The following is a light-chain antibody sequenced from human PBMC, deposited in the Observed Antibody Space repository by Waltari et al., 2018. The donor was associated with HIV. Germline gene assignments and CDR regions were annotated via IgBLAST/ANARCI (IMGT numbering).Light chain of an antibody. CDR1: SSNIGRNY. V-gene: IGLV1-47*01. CDR3: AAWNDSLSGYV. CDR2: GNN. J-gene: IGLJ1*01. Sequence: QSVLTQPPSASGTPGQRVTISCYGSSSNIGRNYVHRHRQLPGTAPKLLIYGNNQRPSGVPDRFSGSKSGTSASLAINGLRSDDEADYYCAAWNDSLSGYVFGAGTKVTV.